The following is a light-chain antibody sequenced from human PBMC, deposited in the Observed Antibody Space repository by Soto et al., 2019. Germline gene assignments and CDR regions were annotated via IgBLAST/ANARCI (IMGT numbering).Light chain of an antibody. CDR1: QSISSY. J-gene: IGKJ1*01. CDR3: QQSYSTLWT. V-gene: IGKV1-39*01. CDR2: AAS. Sequence: DIQMTQSPSSLSASVGDRVTITCRASQSISSYLTWYKQKPGKAPKLLIYAASSLQSGVPSRFSGSGSGTDFTLTISSLQPEDFATYYCQQSYSTLWTFGQGTKVEIK.